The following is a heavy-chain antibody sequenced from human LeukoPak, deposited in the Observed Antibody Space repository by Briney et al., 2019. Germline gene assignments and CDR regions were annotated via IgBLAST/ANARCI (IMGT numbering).Heavy chain of an antibody. CDR2: INPNNGGT. CDR3: ARDKYTGYETFDY. D-gene: IGHD5-12*01. J-gene: IGHJ4*02. V-gene: IGHV1-2*02. Sequence: ASVKVSCKASGYTYTGYYIHWVRQAPGQGLEWMGWINPNNGGTNYAQKFQGRVTMTRDTSISTAYMELNRLTSDDTAVYYCARDKYTGYETFDYWGQGTPVTVSS. CDR1: GYTYTGYY.